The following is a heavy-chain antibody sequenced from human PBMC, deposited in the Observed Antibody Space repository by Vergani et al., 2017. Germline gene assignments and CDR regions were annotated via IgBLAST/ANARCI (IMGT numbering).Heavy chain of an antibody. CDR3: AKVHIGSSSGGDYYYYGMDV. CDR1: GFTFSSYA. Sequence: EVQLLESGGGLVQPGGSLRLSCAASGFTFSSYAMSWVRQAPGKGLEWVSAISGSGGSTYYADSVKGRFTITRDNSKNTLYLQMNSMRAEDTAVYYCAKVHIGSSSGGDYYYYGMDVWGQGTTVTVSS. V-gene: IGHV3-23*01. CDR2: ISGSGGST. D-gene: IGHD6-6*01. J-gene: IGHJ6*02.